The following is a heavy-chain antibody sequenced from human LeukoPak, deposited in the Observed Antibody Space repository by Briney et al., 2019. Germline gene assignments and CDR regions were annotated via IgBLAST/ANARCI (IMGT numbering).Heavy chain of an antibody. D-gene: IGHD2-2*01. J-gene: IGHJ6*03. CDR1: GGSFSGYY. CDR2: INHSGST. CDR3: ARVGRYYSSTSCWADYYYYYMDV. V-gene: IGHV4-34*01. Sequence: SETLSLTCAVYGGSFSGYYWSWIREPPGKGLEWIGEINHSGSTNYNPSLKSRVPISVDTSKNQFSLKLSYVTAADTAVSYSARVGRYYSSTSCWADYYYYYMDVWGKGTTVTVSS.